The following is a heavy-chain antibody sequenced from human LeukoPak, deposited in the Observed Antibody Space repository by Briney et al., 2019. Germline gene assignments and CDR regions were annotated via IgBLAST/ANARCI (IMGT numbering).Heavy chain of an antibody. J-gene: IGHJ4*02. CDR2: VKHNSRNT. CDR1: GHSFTTFD. V-gene: IGHV1-8*01. CDR3: ARIAAPGNRRLNF. Sequence: GASVKVSCEPSGHSFTTFDTKWERHAAGQGLEWMGGVKHNSRNTGNAQKFQGRVSMTRHTTISTAYMELTSLTSKDTAVYFCARIAAPGNRRLNFWGQGTLVTVSS. D-gene: IGHD6-13*01.